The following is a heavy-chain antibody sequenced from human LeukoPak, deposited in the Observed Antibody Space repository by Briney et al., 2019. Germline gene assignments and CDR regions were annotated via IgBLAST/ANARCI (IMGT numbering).Heavy chain of an antibody. CDR3: ANWFDP. CDR1: GFTFSSYG. J-gene: IGHJ5*02. CDR2: ISYDGSNK. V-gene: IGHV3-30*18. Sequence: GGSLRLSCAASGFTFSSYGMHWVRQAPGKGLEWVAVISYDGSNKYYADSVKGRFTISRDNSKNTLYLQMNSLRAEDTAVYYCANWFDPWGQGTLVTVSS.